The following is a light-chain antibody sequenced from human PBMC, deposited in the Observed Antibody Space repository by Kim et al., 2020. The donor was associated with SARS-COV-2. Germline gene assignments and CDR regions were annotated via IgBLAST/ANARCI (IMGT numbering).Light chain of an antibody. Sequence: GAPGKTATSTCSGDRLGDKHACWYQKQPGQSPVLVIYYDNKRPSGIRERFSGSTSGNTATLTISGTQAMDEADYYCQAWDSGTVVFGGGTQLTVL. V-gene: IGLV3-1*01. CDR2: YDN. CDR1: RLGDKH. CDR3: QAWDSGTVV. J-gene: IGLJ2*01.